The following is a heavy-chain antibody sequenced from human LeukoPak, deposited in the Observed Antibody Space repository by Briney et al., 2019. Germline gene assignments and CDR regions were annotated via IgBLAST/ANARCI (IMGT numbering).Heavy chain of an antibody. D-gene: IGHD3-22*01. CDR1: GFTFSDYY. CDR3: ARDRDSSGYYWKDY. Sequence: GGSLRLSCAASGFTFSDYYMSWIRQAPGKGLDGVSYISSSGSTIYYADSVKGRFTISRDNAKNSLYLQMNSLRAEDTAVYYCARDRDSSGYYWKDYWGQGKLVTVSS. J-gene: IGHJ4*02. V-gene: IGHV3-11*01. CDR2: ISSSGSTI.